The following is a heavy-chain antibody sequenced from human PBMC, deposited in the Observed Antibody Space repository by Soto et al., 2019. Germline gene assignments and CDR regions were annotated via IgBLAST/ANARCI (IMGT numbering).Heavy chain of an antibody. D-gene: IGHD2-21*01. Sequence: GGSLRLSCAASGFTFSDYYMSWIRQAPGKGLEWVSYISSSGSNIYYANSVKGRFTISRDNAKNSLYLQMNSLRAEDTAVYYCAREARVNAWTNAFDIWGQGTMVTVSS. V-gene: IGHV3-11*01. CDR3: AREARVNAWTNAFDI. J-gene: IGHJ3*02. CDR1: GFTFSDYY. CDR2: ISSSGSNI.